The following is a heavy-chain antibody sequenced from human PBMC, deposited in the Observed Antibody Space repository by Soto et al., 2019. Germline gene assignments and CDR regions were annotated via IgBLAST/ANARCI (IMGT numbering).Heavy chain of an antibody. J-gene: IGHJ6*02. D-gene: IGHD2-15*01. Sequence: QVQLVQSGAEVKKPGASVKVSCKASGYTFTGYYMHWVRQAPGQGLEWMGWINPNSGGTNYAQKFQGWVTMTRDTSNSTAYMELSRLRSDDTAVYYCARAFIAESDHIPEVYYGMDVWGQGTTVTVSS. V-gene: IGHV1-2*04. CDR3: ARAFIAESDHIPEVYYGMDV. CDR2: INPNSGGT. CDR1: GYTFTGYY.